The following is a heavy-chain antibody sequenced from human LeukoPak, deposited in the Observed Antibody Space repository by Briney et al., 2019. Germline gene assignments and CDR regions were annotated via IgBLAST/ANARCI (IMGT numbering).Heavy chain of an antibody. CDR1: GYTFINYD. D-gene: IGHD1-1*01. CDR3: ARVGLQHTIDY. J-gene: IGHJ4*02. Sequence: GASVKVSCKASGYTFINYDIHWVRQATGQGLEWMGWMNPNSGNTAYAQKFQGRVTMTRNTSITTAYMELSSLRAEDTAVYFCARVGLQHTIDYWGQGTLVTVSS. CDR2: MNPNSGNT. V-gene: IGHV1-8*01.